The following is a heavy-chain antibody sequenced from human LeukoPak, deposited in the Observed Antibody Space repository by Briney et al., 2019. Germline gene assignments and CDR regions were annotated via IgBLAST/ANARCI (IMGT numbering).Heavy chain of an antibody. V-gene: IGHV3-15*01. D-gene: IGHD1-26*01. CDR3: TTGGSGNDY. J-gene: IGHJ4*02. CDR2: IKSKTDGGTT. CDR1: GLTLSNAW. Sequence: GASLRLSCAVSGLTLSNAWMSWVRQAPGKGLERVGRIKSKTDGGTTDYAAPVKGRFTISRDDSKNTLYLQMNSLKTEDTAVYYRTTGGSGNDYWGQGTLVTVSS.